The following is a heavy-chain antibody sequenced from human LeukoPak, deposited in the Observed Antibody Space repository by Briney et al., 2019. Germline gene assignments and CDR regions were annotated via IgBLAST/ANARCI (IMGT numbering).Heavy chain of an antibody. J-gene: IGHJ3*02. CDR3: ARHRHYGGNSYDAFDI. D-gene: IGHD4-23*01. CDR2: IYPGDSDT. V-gene: IGHV5-51*01. Sequence: GESLKISCKGSGYSFSTYWIGWVRQMPGQGLEWMGIIYPGDSDTTYSPSFQGQVTISVDKSISTAYLQWSSLKASDTAMYYCARHRHYGGNSYDAFDIWGQGTMVTVSS. CDR1: GYSFSTYW.